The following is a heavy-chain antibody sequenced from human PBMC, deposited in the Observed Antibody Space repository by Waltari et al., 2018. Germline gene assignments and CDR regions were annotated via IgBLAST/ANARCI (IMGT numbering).Heavy chain of an antibody. Sequence: QVQLQQWGAGLLKPSETLSLTCAVYGGSFRGYYWSWNRQPPGKGLEWIGEINHSGSTNYNPSLKSRVTISVDTSKNQFSLKLSSVTAADTAVYYCARTRYSSSSPLDYWGQGTLVTVSS. V-gene: IGHV4-34*01. CDR2: INHSGST. CDR1: GGSFRGYY. J-gene: IGHJ4*02. CDR3: ARTRYSSSSPLDY. D-gene: IGHD6-6*01.